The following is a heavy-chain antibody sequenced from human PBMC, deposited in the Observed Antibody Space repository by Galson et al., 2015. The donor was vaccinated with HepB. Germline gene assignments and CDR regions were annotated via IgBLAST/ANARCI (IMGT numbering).Heavy chain of an antibody. V-gene: IGHV1-2*02. CDR1: GYTFTGYY. D-gene: IGHD5-24*01. CDR3: ARDSDRDGYISYYFDY. J-gene: IGHJ4*02. CDR2: INPNSGGT. Sequence: SVKVSCKASGYTFTGYYMHWVRQAPGQGLEWMGWINPNSGGTNYAQKFQGRVTITRDTSISTAYMELSRLRSDDTAVYYCARDSDRDGYISYYFDYWGQGTLVTVSS.